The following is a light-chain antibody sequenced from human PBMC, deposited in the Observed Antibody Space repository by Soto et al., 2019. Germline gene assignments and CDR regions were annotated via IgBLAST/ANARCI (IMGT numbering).Light chain of an antibody. CDR3: QQRSNWPPGT. CDR2: DAS. CDR1: QSVSSSY. V-gene: IGKV3D-20*02. J-gene: IGKJ4*01. Sequence: EIVLTQSPGTLSLSPGERATLSCRAIQSVSSSYLAWYQQKPGQAPRLLIFDASNRATGIPARFSGSGSGTDFTLTISSLEPEDFAVYYCQQRSNWPPGTFGGGTKV.